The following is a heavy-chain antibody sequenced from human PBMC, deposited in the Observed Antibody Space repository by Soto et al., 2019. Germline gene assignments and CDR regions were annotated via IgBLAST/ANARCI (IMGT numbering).Heavy chain of an antibody. CDR2: IKNDGSST. Sequence: GGSLRLSCAASGFTFSSYWMHWVRQAPGKGLVWVSLIKNDGSSTTYADSVKGRFTISRDNSKNTLYLQMNSLGAEDTAVYYCAKDHSNQNYYYYGMDVWGQGTTVTVSS. V-gene: IGHV3-74*01. CDR1: GFTFSSYW. CDR3: AKDHSNQNYYYYGMDV. J-gene: IGHJ6*02.